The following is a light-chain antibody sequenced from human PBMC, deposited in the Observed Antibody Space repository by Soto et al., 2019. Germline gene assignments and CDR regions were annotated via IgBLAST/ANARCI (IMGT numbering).Light chain of an antibody. Sequence: DIHMTHSPSTLSASLPDRVTITFRSSQSISSRLAWYQQKPGKAPKLLIYDASSLESGVPSRFSGSGSGTEFTLTISSLQPDDFATYYCQQYNSYWTFGQGTKVDIK. V-gene: IGKV1-5*01. J-gene: IGKJ1*01. CDR1: QSISSR. CDR2: DAS. CDR3: QQYNSYWT.